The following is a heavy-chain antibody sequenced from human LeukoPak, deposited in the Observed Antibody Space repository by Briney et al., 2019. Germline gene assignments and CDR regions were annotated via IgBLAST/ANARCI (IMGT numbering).Heavy chain of an antibody. V-gene: IGHV4-59*01. Sequence: SETLSLTCTVSGGSISSYYWSWIRQPPGKGLEWIGYIYYSGSTNYNPSLKSRVTISVDTSKNQFSLKLSSVTAADTPVYYCARANMVRGVRFDYWGQGTLVTVSS. CDR3: ARANMVRGVRFDY. CDR1: GGSISSYY. J-gene: IGHJ4*02. CDR2: IYYSGST. D-gene: IGHD3-10*01.